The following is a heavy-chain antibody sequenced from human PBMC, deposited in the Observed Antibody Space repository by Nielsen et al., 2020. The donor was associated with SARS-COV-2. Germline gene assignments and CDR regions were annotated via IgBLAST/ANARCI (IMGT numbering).Heavy chain of an antibody. CDR2: INHSGST. J-gene: IGHJ5*02. CDR1: GFTFSSYA. V-gene: IGHV4-34*01. D-gene: IGHD3-16*01. Sequence: ESLKISCAASGFTFSSYAMSWIRQPPGKGLEWIGEINHSGSTNYNPSLKSRVTISVDTSKNQFSLKLSSVTAADTAVYYCARGTGGRLFDPWGQGTLVTVSS. CDR3: ARGTGGRLFDP.